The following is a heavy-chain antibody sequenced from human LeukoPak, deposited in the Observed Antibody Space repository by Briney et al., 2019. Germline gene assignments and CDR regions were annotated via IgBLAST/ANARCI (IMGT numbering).Heavy chain of an antibody. D-gene: IGHD1-26*01. Sequence: GGSLRLSCAASKFPFSSYAMSWVRQAPGKGLEWVSAISGSGGTTYYADSVEGRFTISRDISKSTLHLQMSSLRAEDTAVYYCAKASGSYFGYFDYWGQGALVTVSS. CDR1: KFPFSSYA. V-gene: IGHV3-23*01. CDR3: AKASGSYFGYFDY. J-gene: IGHJ4*02. CDR2: ISGSGGTT.